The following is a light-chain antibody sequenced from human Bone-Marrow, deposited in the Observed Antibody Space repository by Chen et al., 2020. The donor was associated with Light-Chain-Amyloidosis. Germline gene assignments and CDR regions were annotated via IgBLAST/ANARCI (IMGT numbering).Light chain of an antibody. CDR2: GAS. Sequence: EIVMTQSPATLSVSPGERATLSCRASQSVSNSYLAWYQQKPGQTPRPLIYGASSRATGIPDSFSGSGCGTDFTLTSSRLEPEDFAVYYCQQYGSSPWTFGQGTKVEIK. J-gene: IGKJ1*01. CDR1: QSVSNSY. CDR3: QQYGSSPWT. V-gene: IGKV3-20*01.